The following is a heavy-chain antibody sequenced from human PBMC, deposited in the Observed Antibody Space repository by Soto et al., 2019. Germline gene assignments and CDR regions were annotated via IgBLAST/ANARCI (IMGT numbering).Heavy chain of an antibody. CDR3: ATANLYPLAYCSSTSCLEFDY. CDR2: INAGNGNT. CDR1: GYTFTSYA. J-gene: IGHJ4*02. D-gene: IGHD2-2*01. V-gene: IGHV1-3*01. Sequence: QVQLVQSGAEVKKPGASVKVSCKASGYTFTSYAMHWVREAPGQRLEWMGWINAGNGNTKYSQKFQGRVTITRDTSASTAYMELSSLRSEDTAVYYCATANLYPLAYCSSTSCLEFDYWGQGTLVTVSS.